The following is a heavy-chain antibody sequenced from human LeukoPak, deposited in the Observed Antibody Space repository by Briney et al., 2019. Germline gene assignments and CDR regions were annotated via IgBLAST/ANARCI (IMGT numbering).Heavy chain of an antibody. V-gene: IGHV3-30*04. CDR1: GFTFSSYA. Sequence: AGGSLRLSCAASGFTFSSYALHWVRQAPGKGLEWVALISHDGSDKYYADSVKGRFPISRDNSKNMLYLQMNSLRAEDTAVYYCAREGIQLWLGTYFDYWGQGTLVTVSS. D-gene: IGHD5-18*01. CDR2: ISHDGSDK. J-gene: IGHJ4*02. CDR3: AREGIQLWLGTYFDY.